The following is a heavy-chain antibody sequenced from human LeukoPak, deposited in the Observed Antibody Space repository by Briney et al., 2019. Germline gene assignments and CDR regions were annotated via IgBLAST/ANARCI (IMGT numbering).Heavy chain of an antibody. Sequence: GGSLRLSCAASGFTFSSYSMNWVRQAPGKGLEWVSAISGSGGSTYYADSVKGRFTISRDNSKNTLYLQMNSLRAEDTAVYYCAKDRYYYDSSGYYYFDYWGQGTLVTVSS. CDR1: GFTFSSYS. J-gene: IGHJ4*02. D-gene: IGHD3-22*01. V-gene: IGHV3-23*01. CDR3: AKDRYYYDSSGYYYFDY. CDR2: ISGSGGST.